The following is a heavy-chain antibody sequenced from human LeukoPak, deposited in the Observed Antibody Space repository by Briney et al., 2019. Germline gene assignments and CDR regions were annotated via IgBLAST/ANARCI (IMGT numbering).Heavy chain of an antibody. CDR2: IYYSGST. J-gene: IGHJ6*03. D-gene: IGHD3-3*01. CDR3: ARVLDDSHRLDYYMDV. V-gene: IGHV4-59*01. CDR1: GGSISSYY. Sequence: PSETLSLTCTVSGGSISSYYWSWIRQPPGKGLEWIGYIYYSGSTNYNPSLKSRVTISVDTSKNQFSLKLSSVTAADTAVYYCARVLDDSHRLDYYMDVWGKGTTVTVSS.